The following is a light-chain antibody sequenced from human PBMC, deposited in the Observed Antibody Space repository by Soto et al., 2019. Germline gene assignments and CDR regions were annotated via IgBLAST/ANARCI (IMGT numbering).Light chain of an antibody. Sequence: EIVMTQSPGTLSLSPGERATLSCRASQSVSTNLAWYQQIPGQAPRLLIYGASTRATGIPARFSGSGSGTEFTLAISSLQSEDFAVYYRQQYNAWPQTFGLGTKVDIK. CDR3: QQYNAWPQT. V-gene: IGKV3-15*01. CDR1: QSVSTN. CDR2: GAS. J-gene: IGKJ1*01.